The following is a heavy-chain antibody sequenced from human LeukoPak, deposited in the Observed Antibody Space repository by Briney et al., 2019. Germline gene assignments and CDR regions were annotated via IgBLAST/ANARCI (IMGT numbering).Heavy chain of an antibody. D-gene: IGHD4-11*01. Sequence: PGGSLRLSCAASGFTFSSYGMNWVRQVPGKGLEWVSYISTSSGTIYSADSVKGRFTISRDNARNSLYLQMNSLRDEDTAVYYCASGGNYIDYWGQGTLVTVSS. V-gene: IGHV3-48*02. CDR1: GFTFSSYG. CDR2: ISTSSGTI. CDR3: ASGGNYIDY. J-gene: IGHJ4*02.